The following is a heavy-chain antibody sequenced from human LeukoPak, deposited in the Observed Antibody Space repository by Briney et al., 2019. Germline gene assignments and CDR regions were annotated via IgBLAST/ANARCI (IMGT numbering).Heavy chain of an antibody. CDR3: VRLVGPTIRDLRYDD. D-gene: IGHD1-26*01. CDR1: GFTFSSYD. CDR2: ITDSSSYI. Sequence: PGGSLRPSCAASGFTFSSYDMNWVRQAPGKGLEWVSSITDSSSYIYYTDSVKGRFTISRDNAKNSLYLQMGTLRAEDTAMYYCVRLVGPTIRDLRYDDWNEGTLVTVSS. V-gene: IGHV3-21*01. J-gene: IGHJ4*01.